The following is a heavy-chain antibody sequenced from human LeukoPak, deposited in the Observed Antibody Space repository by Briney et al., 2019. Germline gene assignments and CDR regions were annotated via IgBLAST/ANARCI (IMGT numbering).Heavy chain of an antibody. CDR2: IYGSGST. Sequence: PETLSLTCTVSGDSLSSHYWSWIRQPPGKGLEWIGYIYGSGSTHYDPSLRNRVTISEDTSKNQFSLKLTSVTAADTAVYYCARNVGWYSHDSWGQGTLVTVSS. J-gene: IGHJ4*02. D-gene: IGHD6-19*01. CDR1: GDSLSSHY. CDR3: ARNVGWYSHDS. V-gene: IGHV4-59*08.